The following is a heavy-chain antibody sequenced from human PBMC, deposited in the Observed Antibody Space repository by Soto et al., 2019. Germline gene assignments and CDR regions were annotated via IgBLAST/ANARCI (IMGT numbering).Heavy chain of an antibody. CDR2: MNPNSGNT. CDR3: AEPRVCHRLYYYYYYGMDV. D-gene: IGHD6-25*01. J-gene: IGHJ6*02. V-gene: IGHV1-8*01. CDR1: GYTFTSYD. Sequence: QVQLVQSGAEVKKPGASVKVSCKASGYTFTSYDINWVRQATGQGLEWMGWMNPNSGNTGYAQKFQGRGTKDKKNPLSQGLQGPERLGIEGNAVDFLAEPRVCHRLYYYYYYGMDVWGQGTTVTVSS.